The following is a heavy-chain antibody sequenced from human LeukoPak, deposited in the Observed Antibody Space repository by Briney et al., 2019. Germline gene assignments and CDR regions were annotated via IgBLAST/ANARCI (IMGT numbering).Heavy chain of an antibody. V-gene: IGHV3-74*01. J-gene: IGHJ6*03. CDR1: GFTFSSYW. CDR2: INSDGSST. CDR3: ARARVVPYYYYYMDV. D-gene: IGHD3-3*01. Sequence: PGGSLRLSCAASGFTFSSYWMHWVRQAPGKGLVWVSRINSDGSSTSYADSVKGRFTISRDNAKNTLYLQMNSLRAEDTAVYYCARARVVPYYYYYMDVWGKGTTVTVSS.